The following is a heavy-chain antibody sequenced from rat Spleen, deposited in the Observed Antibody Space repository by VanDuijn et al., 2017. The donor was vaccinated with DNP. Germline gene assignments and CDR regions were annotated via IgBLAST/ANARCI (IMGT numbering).Heavy chain of an antibody. V-gene: IGHV5-20*01. CDR3: AGGPPPTRGPFDY. CDR1: GFTFSDYY. CDR2: ISYDSGTT. D-gene: IGHD1-4*01. Sequence: EVQLVESDGGLVQPGRSLKLSCAASGFTFSDYYMAWVRQAPTKGLEWVATISYDSGTTYYRDSLKGRFTISRDNAESSLYLQMDSLRSEDTATYYCAGGPPPTRGPFDYWGQGVTVTVAS. J-gene: IGHJ2*01.